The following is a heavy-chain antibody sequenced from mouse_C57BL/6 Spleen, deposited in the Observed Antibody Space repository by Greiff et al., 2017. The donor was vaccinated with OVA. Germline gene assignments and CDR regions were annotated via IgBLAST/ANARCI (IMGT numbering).Heavy chain of an antibody. CDR1: GFTFSDYG. Sequence: EVKLEESGGGLVKPGGSLTLSCAASGFTFSDYGMHWVRQAPEKGLEWVAYISSGSSTIYYADTVKGLFTISRDNAKNTLFLQMTSLRSEDTAMYYCASSNYWYFYVWGTGTTVTVSS. CDR2: ISSGSSTI. CDR3: ASSNYWYFYV. D-gene: IGHD2-5*01. J-gene: IGHJ1*03. V-gene: IGHV5-17*01.